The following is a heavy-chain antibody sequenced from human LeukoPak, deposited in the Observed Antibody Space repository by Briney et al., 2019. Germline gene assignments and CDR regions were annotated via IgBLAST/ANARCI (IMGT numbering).Heavy chain of an antibody. Sequence: GGSLRLSCAASGFTFSNYAMSWVRQAPGKGLEWVSSTSASGSNTYYTGPVKGRFTISRDNSKNTLYLQMNSLRAEDTAVYYCAKSGSGWYGNYFDYWGQGTLVTVSS. CDR2: TSASGSNT. J-gene: IGHJ4*02. CDR3: AKSGSGWYGNYFDY. CDR1: GFTFSNYA. D-gene: IGHD6-19*01. V-gene: IGHV3-23*01.